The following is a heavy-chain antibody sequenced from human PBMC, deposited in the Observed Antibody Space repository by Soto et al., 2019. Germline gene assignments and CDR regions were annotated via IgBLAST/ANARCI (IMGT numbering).Heavy chain of an antibody. D-gene: IGHD7-27*01. V-gene: IGHV4-39*01. J-gene: IGHJ4*02. CDR1: GDSISSGNYY. CDR2: IYYAGST. CDR3: ARRAGAYIRIDY. Sequence: QLQLQESGPGLVKPSETLSLLCTVSGDSISSGNYYWGWIRQPPGKGLERIGNIYYAGSTYYNPSLKSRVAISADTSKNHFSLNLSSVTAADTAVYYCARRAGAYIRIDYWGQGALVTVSS.